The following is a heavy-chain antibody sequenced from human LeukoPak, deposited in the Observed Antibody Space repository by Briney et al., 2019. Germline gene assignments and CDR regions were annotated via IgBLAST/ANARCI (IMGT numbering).Heavy chain of an antibody. V-gene: IGHV1-18*01. J-gene: IGHJ3*01. Sequence: ASVKVSCKASGHTFVSYCISWVRQAPGQGLEWMGWISGYNGKINYAQKFQGRVTMTTDTSTSTAYLELRSLTSEDTAVYYCARRFCSSVSCYDDDAFDVWGQGTLVTVSS. CDR1: GHTFVSYC. CDR2: ISGYNGKI. D-gene: IGHD2-2*01. CDR3: ARRFCSSVSCYDDDAFDV.